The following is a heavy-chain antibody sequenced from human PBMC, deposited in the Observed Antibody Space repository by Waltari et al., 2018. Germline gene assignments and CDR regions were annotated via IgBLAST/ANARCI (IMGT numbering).Heavy chain of an antibody. CDR3: ATEVV. CDR1: GDTLSEFS. V-gene: IGHV1-24*01. Sequence: QVHLIQSGYEVKKPGASVKISCKVAGDTLSEFSMHWVRQVPGKGLEWMGGFDPEDGDTIFAQKFQGRFSMTEDTSTNTAYMQLSSLTSEDTGVYYCATEVVWGQGTLVTVSS. J-gene: IGHJ4*02. CDR2: FDPEDGDT. D-gene: IGHD2-15*01.